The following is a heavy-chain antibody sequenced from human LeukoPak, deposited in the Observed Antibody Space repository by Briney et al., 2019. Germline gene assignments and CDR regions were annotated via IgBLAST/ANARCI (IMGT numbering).Heavy chain of an antibody. D-gene: IGHD6-19*01. Sequence: GGSLRLSCVASGFTFSHYALTWVRQAPGKGLECVSAISHDSGNTFFADSVKGRFTISRDNSKNTLYLQMDSLRVEDTAVYFCAKYGSVAGNRFFDSWGQGTLVTVSS. CDR1: GFTFSHYA. CDR2: ISHDSGNT. CDR3: AKYGSVAGNRFFDS. V-gene: IGHV3-23*01. J-gene: IGHJ4*02.